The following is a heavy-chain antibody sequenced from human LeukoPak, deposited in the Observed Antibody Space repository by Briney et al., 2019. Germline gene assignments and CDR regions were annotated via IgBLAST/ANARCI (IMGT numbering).Heavy chain of an antibody. CDR3: ARGSGIAVAGTNHWFDP. Sequence: TSETLSLTCAVSGHSISSGYYWGWIRPPPGKGLEWIGSIYHSGSTYYNPSLKSRVTISVDTSKNQFSLKLSSVTAADTAVYYCARGSGIAVAGTNHWFDPWGQGTLVTVSS. D-gene: IGHD6-19*01. CDR1: GHSISSGYY. V-gene: IGHV4-38-2*01. CDR2: IYHSGST. J-gene: IGHJ5*02.